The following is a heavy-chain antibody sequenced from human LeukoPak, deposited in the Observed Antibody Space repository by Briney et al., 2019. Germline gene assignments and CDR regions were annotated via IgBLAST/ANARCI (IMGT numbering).Heavy chain of an antibody. CDR1: GFTFSSYG. Sequence: GGSLRLSCAASGFTFSSYGMHWVRQAPGKGLEWVAVIWYDGSNKYYADSVKGRFTISRDNSKNTLYLQMNSLRAEDTAVYHCARDFEAHDLRPIGYWGQGTLVTVSS. J-gene: IGHJ4*02. CDR2: IWYDGSNK. D-gene: IGHD3-3*01. CDR3: ARDFEAHDLRPIGY. V-gene: IGHV3-33*01.